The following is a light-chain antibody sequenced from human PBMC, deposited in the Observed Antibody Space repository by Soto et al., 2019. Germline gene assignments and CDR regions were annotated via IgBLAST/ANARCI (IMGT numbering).Light chain of an antibody. V-gene: IGKV1-39*01. CDR2: AAS. Sequence: DIQMPQSPSSLSASVGDRVTITCRASQSISSYLNWYQQKPGKAPKLLIYAASSLQSGVPSRFSGSGSGTAFTLTISTLQPEDFATYYCQQSYSTPPLTFGGGTKVEIK. CDR3: QQSYSTPPLT. J-gene: IGKJ4*01. CDR1: QSISSY.